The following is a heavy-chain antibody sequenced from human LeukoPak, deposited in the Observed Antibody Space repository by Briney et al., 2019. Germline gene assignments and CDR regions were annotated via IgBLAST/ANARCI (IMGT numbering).Heavy chain of an antibody. CDR2: IYPGDSDT. CDR3: ARLTYDILTGAPGSMDV. D-gene: IGHD3-9*01. CDR1: GYSFTSYW. J-gene: IGHJ6*03. Sequence: GESLKISCKGSGYSFTSYWIGWVRQMPGKGLEWMGIIYPGDSDTRYSQSFQGQVTISADKSISTAYLQWSSLKASDTAMYYCARLTYDILTGAPGSMDVWGTGTTVTVSS. V-gene: IGHV5-51*01.